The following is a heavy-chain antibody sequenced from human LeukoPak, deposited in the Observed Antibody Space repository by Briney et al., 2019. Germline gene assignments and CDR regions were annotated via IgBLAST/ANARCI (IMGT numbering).Heavy chain of an antibody. Sequence: SETLSLTCAVSGGSIDVVNYYWSWFRQPPGKGLEWIGYIYHSGSTYYNLSLKNRITISIDTSKNQFSLQLTSVTAADTAVYYCARVGGDGYKEYYFDYWGQGTLVTVSS. CDR3: ARVGGDGYKEYYFDY. J-gene: IGHJ4*02. CDR1: GGSIDVVNYY. D-gene: IGHD5-24*01. V-gene: IGHV4-30-2*01. CDR2: IYHSGST.